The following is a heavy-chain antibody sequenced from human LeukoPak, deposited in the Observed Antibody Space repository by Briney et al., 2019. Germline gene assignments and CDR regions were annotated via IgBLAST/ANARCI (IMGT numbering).Heavy chain of an antibody. CDR2: INHSGST. Sequence: PSETLSLTCAVYGGSFSGYYWSWIRQPPGRGLEWIGEINHSGSTNYNPSLKSRVTISVDTSKNQFSLKLTSVTAADTALYYCARSTIFNAFDLWGLGTMVTVSS. CDR1: GGSFSGYY. J-gene: IGHJ3*01. V-gene: IGHV4-34*01. CDR3: ARSTIFNAFDL. D-gene: IGHD5-24*01.